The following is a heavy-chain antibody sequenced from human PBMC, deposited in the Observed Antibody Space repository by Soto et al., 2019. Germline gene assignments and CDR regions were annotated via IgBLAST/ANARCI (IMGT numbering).Heavy chain of an antibody. Sequence: PSETLSLTCTASGGTISSYYWSWIREPQGKRLECIRYICYTASGSYSSCLNRRICISVDTSKGRFCQKRSSVTAADTAVYYCARVPAAAPYYYGMDVWGQGNTVTVYS. J-gene: IGHJ6*02. V-gene: IGHV4-59*01. D-gene: IGHD6-13*01. CDR2: ICYTASG. CDR3: ARVPAAAPYYYGMDV. CDR1: GGTISSYY.